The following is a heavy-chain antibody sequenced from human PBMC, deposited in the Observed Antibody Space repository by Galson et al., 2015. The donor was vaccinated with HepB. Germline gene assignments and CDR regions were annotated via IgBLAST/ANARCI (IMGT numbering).Heavy chain of an antibody. V-gene: IGHV3-30*04. J-gene: IGHJ4*02. CDR1: GFIFSTYA. D-gene: IGHD3-10*01. CDR2: ISYDGSIK. Sequence: SLRLSCAASGFIFSTYAMHWVRQAPGKGLEWVAVISYDGSIKYYADSVKGRFTISRDNSKNTLYLQMNSLRAEDTAVYYCARDGSNWGQGTLVTVSS. CDR3: ARDGSN.